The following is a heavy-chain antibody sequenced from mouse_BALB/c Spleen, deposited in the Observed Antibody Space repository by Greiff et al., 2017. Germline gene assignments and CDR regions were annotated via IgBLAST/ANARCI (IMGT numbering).Heavy chain of an antibody. V-gene: IGHV1-53*01. CDR1: GYTFTSYW. CDR2: INPYNGDT. Sequence: QVQLQQPGAELVKPGASVKLSCKASGYTFTSYWMPWVKQRPGQGLEWIGRINPYNGDTFYNQKFKGKATLTVDKSSSTAHMELRSLASEDSAVYYCARGSTMVTTGYFDYWGQGTTLTVSS. D-gene: IGHD2-2*01. J-gene: IGHJ2*01. CDR3: ARGSTMVTTGYFDY.